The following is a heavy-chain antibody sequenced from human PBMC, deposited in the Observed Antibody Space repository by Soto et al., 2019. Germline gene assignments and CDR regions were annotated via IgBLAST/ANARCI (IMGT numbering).Heavy chain of an antibody. CDR1: GFTFSSYA. Sequence: PGGSLRLSCAASGFTFSSYAMHWVRQAPGKGLERVAVISYDGSNKYYADSVKGRFTISRDNSKNTLYLQMNSLRAEDTAVYYCARRGFAVVVVAARGYWFDPWGQGTLVTVSS. CDR2: ISYDGSNK. D-gene: IGHD2-15*01. V-gene: IGHV3-30-3*01. CDR3: ARRGFAVVVVAARGYWFDP. J-gene: IGHJ5*02.